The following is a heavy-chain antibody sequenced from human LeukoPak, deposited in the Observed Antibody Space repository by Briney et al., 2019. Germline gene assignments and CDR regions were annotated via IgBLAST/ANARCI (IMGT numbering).Heavy chain of an antibody. D-gene: IGHD3-9*01. CDR2: IRYGVST. CDR1: GGSSSTNW. Sequence: SSETLSLTCTVSGGSSSTNWWSWIRQPPGKGLQWIGSIRYGVSTHSNPSLQSRVTISVDTSKNQFSLKLSSVTAADTAMYYCAKYAALTGPNWLDTWGQGILVTVSS. V-gene: IGHV4-59*01. CDR3: AKYAALTGPNWLDT. J-gene: IGHJ5*02.